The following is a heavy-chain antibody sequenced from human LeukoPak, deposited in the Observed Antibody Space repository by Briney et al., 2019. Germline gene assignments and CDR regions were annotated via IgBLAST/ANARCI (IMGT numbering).Heavy chain of an antibody. CDR3: ARPSGTTPFKRFDY. D-gene: IGHD1-7*01. J-gene: IGHJ4*02. CDR2: INHSGST. V-gene: IGHV4-34*01. CDR1: GGSFSDYN. Sequence: SETLSLTCAVYGGSFSDYNWTWIRPPPGKGVEWIGEINHSGSTDYNPTLKSRVTISVDTSKNQFSLKVSSVTAADTAVYYCARPSGTTPFKRFDYWGQGALVTVSS.